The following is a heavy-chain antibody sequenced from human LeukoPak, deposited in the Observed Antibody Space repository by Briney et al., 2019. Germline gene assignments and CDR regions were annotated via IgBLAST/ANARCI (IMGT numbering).Heavy chain of an antibody. Sequence: ASVKVSCKASGYTFTGHYIHWVRQAPGQGLEWMGWINPNSGGTNYAQKFRGRVTMTRDTSISTAFMELSRLRSDDTAVYYCARRPEVNLERFDYWGQGTLVTVSS. D-gene: IGHD1-14*01. CDR3: ARRPEVNLERFDY. V-gene: IGHV1-2*02. J-gene: IGHJ4*02. CDR2: INPNSGGT. CDR1: GYTFTGHY.